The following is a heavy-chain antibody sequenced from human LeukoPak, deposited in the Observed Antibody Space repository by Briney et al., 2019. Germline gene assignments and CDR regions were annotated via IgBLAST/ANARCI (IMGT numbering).Heavy chain of an antibody. V-gene: IGHV4-31*03. D-gene: IGHD2-2*01. CDR1: GCSISSGGYY. CDR2: IYYSGST. J-gene: IGHJ5*02. Sequence: SETLSLTCTVSGCSISSGGYYWDWIRQHPGKGLEWFRYIYYSGSTYYNPSLKSRVTISVDTSKNQFSLKLSSVTAADTAVYYCARERAIVVVPAASGWFDPWGQGPLVTVST. CDR3: ARERAIVVVPAASGWFDP.